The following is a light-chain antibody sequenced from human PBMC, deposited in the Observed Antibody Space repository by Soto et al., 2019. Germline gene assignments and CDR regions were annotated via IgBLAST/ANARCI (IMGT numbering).Light chain of an antibody. Sequence: DIQMTQSPSTLSASVGDRVTITCRASQSISTWLAWYQHRPGKAPKLLIYGASTLESGVPSRFSGSGSGTEFTLTISSLQPDDFATYHCQHYNTYPWTFGHGTKVEIK. V-gene: IGKV1-5*01. CDR3: QHYNTYPWT. J-gene: IGKJ1*01. CDR1: QSISTW. CDR2: GAS.